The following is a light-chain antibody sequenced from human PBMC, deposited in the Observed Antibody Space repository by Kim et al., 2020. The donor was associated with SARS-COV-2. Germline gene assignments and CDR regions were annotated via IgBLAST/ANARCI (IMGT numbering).Light chain of an antibody. Sequence: NFMLTQPHSVSESPGKTVTISCTRSSGRIANNYVQWYQQRPGSAPTTVIYEDDRRPSGVPDRFSGSIDMSSNSASLTISGLKTEDEAVYYCQSSDATNGVFGGGTQLTVL. CDR2: EDD. V-gene: IGLV6-57*04. CDR3: QSSDATNGV. J-gene: IGLJ3*02. CDR1: SGRIANNY.